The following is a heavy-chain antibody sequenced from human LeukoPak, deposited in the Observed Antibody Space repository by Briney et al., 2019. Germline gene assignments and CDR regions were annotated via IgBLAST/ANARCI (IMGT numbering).Heavy chain of an antibody. Sequence: SETLSLTCTVSGGSISSYYWSLIRQPPGKGLEWIGYIYYSGSTNYHPALKSRVTISVDTSKNQFSLKLSSVTAADTAVYYCARDSVEMATMGEVNWFDPWGQGTLVTVSS. J-gene: IGHJ5*02. CDR3: ARDSVEMATMGEVNWFDP. D-gene: IGHD5-24*01. V-gene: IGHV4-59*01. CDR2: IYYSGST. CDR1: GGSISSYY.